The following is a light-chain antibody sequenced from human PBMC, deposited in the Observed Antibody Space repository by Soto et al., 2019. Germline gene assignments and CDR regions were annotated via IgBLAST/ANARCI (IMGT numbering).Light chain of an antibody. CDR3: QQYNKWPPYT. Sequence: EIVMTQSPANLSVSPGERATLSCRASQSVSSNLAWYQQKPGQGPRLLIYGASTRATGSPARFSGSGSGTEFTLPISSLQSEDFAVYYCQQYNKWPPYTFGQGTKVEIK. CDR2: GAS. CDR1: QSVSSN. V-gene: IGKV3-15*01. J-gene: IGKJ2*01.